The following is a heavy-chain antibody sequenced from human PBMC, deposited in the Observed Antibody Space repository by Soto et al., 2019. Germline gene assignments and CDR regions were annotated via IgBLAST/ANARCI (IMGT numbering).Heavy chain of an antibody. Sequence: SETLSLTCTVSGGSISSGDYYWSWIRQPPGKSMEWIGYIYYSGITYYNPSLKSRVTISVYTSKNQFSLKLSSVTAADTAVYYCTRSEERDCSSTSCYGVYFDYWGQGTLVTVSS. CDR1: GGSISSGDYY. CDR2: IYYSGIT. D-gene: IGHD2-2*01. J-gene: IGHJ4*02. V-gene: IGHV4-30-4*01. CDR3: TRSEERDCSSTSCYGVYFDY.